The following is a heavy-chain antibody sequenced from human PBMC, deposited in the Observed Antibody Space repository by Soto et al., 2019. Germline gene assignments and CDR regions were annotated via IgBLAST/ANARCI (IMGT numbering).Heavy chain of an antibody. CDR1: GGSFGNSD. V-gene: IGHV1-69*01. CDR3: ATGVIWIGYFTVDS. D-gene: IGHD3-3*01. Sequence: QVLLVQSGAEVKKPGSSVKISCKASGGSFGNSDINWVRQTPGQGLEWLGGFIPVYRTLNYAQKFQGRVTITADESTGTAYMTLNSLASNDTAVYYCATGVIWIGYFTVDSWGQGTRVTVSS. J-gene: IGHJ4*02. CDR2: FIPVYRTL.